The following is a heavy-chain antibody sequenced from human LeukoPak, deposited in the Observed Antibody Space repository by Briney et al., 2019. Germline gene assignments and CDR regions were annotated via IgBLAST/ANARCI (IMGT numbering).Heavy chain of an antibody. J-gene: IGHJ4*02. Sequence: SVKVSCKASGGTFSSYAIIWVRQAPGQGLEWMGRIIPILGIANYAQKFQGRVTITADKSTSTAYMELSSLRSEDTAVYYCARDHCSGGSCDSGYWGQGTLVTVSS. D-gene: IGHD2-15*01. V-gene: IGHV1-69*04. CDR2: IIPILGIA. CDR3: ARDHCSGGSCDSGY. CDR1: GGTFSSYA.